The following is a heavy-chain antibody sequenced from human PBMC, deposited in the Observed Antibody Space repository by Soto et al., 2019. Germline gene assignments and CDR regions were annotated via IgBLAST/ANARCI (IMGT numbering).Heavy chain of an antibody. D-gene: IGHD6-19*01. V-gene: IGHV3-48*02. Sequence: GGSLRLSCAASGFSISRFGMNWVRQAPGKGLEWVSYISSSSSTIYYADSVKGRFTISRDNAKNSLYLQMNSLRDEDTAVYYCAREAGTWHLPLNWFDPWGQGTLVTVSS. CDR1: GFSISRFG. CDR2: ISSSSSTI. CDR3: AREAGTWHLPLNWFDP. J-gene: IGHJ5*02.